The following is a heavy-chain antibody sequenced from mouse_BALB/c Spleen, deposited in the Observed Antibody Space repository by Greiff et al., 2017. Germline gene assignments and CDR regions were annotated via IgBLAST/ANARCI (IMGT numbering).Heavy chain of an antibody. CDR2: IDPYNGGT. Sequence: VQLQQSGPELVKPGASVKVSCKASGYAFTSYNMYWVKQSHGKSLEWIGYIDPYNGGTSYNQKFKGKATLTVDKSSSTAYMHLNSLTSEDSAVYYCARSLLRLAAWFAYWGQGTLVTVSA. CDR3: ARSLLRLAAWFAY. J-gene: IGHJ3*01. D-gene: IGHD1-2*01. V-gene: IGHV1S135*01. CDR1: GYAFTSYN.